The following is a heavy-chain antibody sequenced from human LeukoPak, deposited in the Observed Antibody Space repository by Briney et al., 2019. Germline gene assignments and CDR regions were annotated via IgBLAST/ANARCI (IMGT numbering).Heavy chain of an antibody. V-gene: IGHV3-30*18. CDR3: AKDQLRFLEWLFWPENWFDP. Sequence: PGVSLRLSCAASGFTFSSYGMHWVRQAPGKGLEWVAVISYDGSNKYYADSVKGRFTISRDNSKNTLYLQMNSLRAEDTAVYYCAKDQLRFLEWLFWPENWFDPWGQGTLVTVSS. J-gene: IGHJ5*02. D-gene: IGHD3-3*01. CDR1: GFTFSSYG. CDR2: ISYDGSNK.